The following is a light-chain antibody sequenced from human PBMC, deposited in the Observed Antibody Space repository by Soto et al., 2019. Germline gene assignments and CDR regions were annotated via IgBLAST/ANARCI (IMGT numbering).Light chain of an antibody. CDR1: SSDVGSYNL. V-gene: IGLV2-23*01. CDR2: EGS. J-gene: IGLJ2*01. CDR3: CSYAGSSTVV. Sequence: QSVLTQPASVSGSPGQSITISCTGTSSDVGSYNLVSWYQQQPGKAPKLMIYEGSKRPSGVSKRFSGSKSGNTASLTISGLQAEDEADYYCCSYAGSSTVVFGGRTKLTGL.